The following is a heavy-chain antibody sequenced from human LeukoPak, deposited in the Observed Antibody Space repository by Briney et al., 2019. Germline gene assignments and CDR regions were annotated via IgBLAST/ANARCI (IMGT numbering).Heavy chain of an antibody. CDR1: GASISNYY. J-gene: IGHJ4*02. V-gene: IGHV4-4*07. Sequence: KPSETPSLTCTVSGASISNYYWSWIRQPAGKGLEWIGRVFTSGSTNYNPSFRSRVTISVDKSKNQLSLKLTSVTAADTAVYYCAGRDYWGQGTLVTVSS. CDR3: AGRDY. CDR2: VFTSGST.